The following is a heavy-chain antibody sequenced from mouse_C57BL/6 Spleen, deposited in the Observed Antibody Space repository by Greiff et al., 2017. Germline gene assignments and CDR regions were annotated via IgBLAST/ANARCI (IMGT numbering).Heavy chain of an antibody. CDR3: ARYDGYYETWFAY. Sequence: VQLQQSGPELVKPGASVKISCKASGYSFTGYYMNWVKQSPEKSLEWIGEINPSTGGTTYNQKFKAKATLTVDKSSSTAYMQLKSLTSEDSAVYYCARYDGYYETWFAYWGQGTLVTVSA. D-gene: IGHD2-3*01. CDR1: GYSFTGYY. V-gene: IGHV1-42*01. CDR2: INPSTGGT. J-gene: IGHJ3*01.